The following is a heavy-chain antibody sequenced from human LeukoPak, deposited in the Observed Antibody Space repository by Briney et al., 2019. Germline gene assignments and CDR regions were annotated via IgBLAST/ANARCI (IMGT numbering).Heavy chain of an antibody. Sequence: SQTLSLTCTVSGGSISSGSYYWSWIRQPAGKGLEWIGRIYTSGRTNYNPSLKSRVTISVDTSKNQFSLKLSSVTAADTAVYYCARDKLGYCSSTSCATRGFDYWGQGTLVTVSS. D-gene: IGHD2-2*01. CDR1: GGSISSGSYY. CDR2: IYTSGRT. CDR3: ARDKLGYCSSTSCATRGFDY. V-gene: IGHV4-61*02. J-gene: IGHJ4*02.